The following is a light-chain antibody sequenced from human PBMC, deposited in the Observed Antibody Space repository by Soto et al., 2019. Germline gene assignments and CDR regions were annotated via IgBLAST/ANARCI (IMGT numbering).Light chain of an antibody. CDR2: DAS. CDR3: QQRSNWSPL. V-gene: IGKV3-11*01. CDR1: QSVSSY. Sequence: EIVLTQSLATLSLSPGERATLSCRASQSVSSYLAWYQQKPGQAPRLLIYDASNRATGIPARFSGSGSGTDFTLTISSLEPEDFAVYYCQQRSNWSPLFGQGTRLEIK. J-gene: IGKJ5*01.